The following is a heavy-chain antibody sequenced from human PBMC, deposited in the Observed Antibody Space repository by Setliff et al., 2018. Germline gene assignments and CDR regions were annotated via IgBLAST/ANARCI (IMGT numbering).Heavy chain of an antibody. Sequence: TSETLSLTCTVSGLTVSNDFMGWVRQAPGKGLEWVSVIYNIGETRYADSVKGRFTISRDKSKNTLYLHLSSLRVEDTATYYCARDRGGTNPWFDFWGQGTQVTVSS. CDR1: GLTVSNDF. J-gene: IGHJ5*01. CDR2: IYNIGET. CDR3: ARDRGGTNPWFDF. D-gene: IGHD3-10*01. V-gene: IGHV3-53*01.